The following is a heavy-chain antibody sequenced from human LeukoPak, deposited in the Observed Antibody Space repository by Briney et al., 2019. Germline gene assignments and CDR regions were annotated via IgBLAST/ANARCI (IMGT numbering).Heavy chain of an antibody. V-gene: IGHV4-34*01. CDR2: INHSGST. D-gene: IGHD6-19*01. J-gene: IGHJ6*03. CDR1: GGSFSGYY. CDR3: ASCSSGWYLGYYYYYMDV. Sequence: SETLSLTCAVYGGSFSGYYWSWIRQPPGKGLEWIGEINHSGSTNYNPSLKSRVTISVDTSKNQISLKLSSVTAADTAVYYCASCSSGWYLGYYYYYMDVWGKGTTVTVSS.